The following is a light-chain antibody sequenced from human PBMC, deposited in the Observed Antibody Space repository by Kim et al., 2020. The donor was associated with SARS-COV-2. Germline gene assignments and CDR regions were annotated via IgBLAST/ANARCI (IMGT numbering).Light chain of an antibody. CDR1: QSVSNN. Sequence: EIVMMQSPATLSVSPGERATLSCRASQSVSNNLAWYQHKPGQPPRLLIYGASTRATGVPDRFSGSGSGTDFTLTVSSLQSEDFAIYYCHQYNDWPPGDTFGQGTKLEI. V-gene: IGKV3-15*01. CDR2: GAS. J-gene: IGKJ2*01. CDR3: HQYNDWPPGDT.